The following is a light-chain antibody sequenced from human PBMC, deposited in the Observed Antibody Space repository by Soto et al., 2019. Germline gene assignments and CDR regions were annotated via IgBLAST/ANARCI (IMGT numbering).Light chain of an antibody. CDR2: REN. V-gene: IGLV1-47*01. Sequence: QSVLTQSPSVSGTPGQRVTVSCAGGISNIGTNYVHWFQQLPGTAPKVLSNRENQRPSGVPDRFSGSKSGTSASLAISGLRSEDEAEYYCAAWDDTVRSYVFGTGTKVTVL. CDR1: ISNIGTNY. CDR3: AAWDDTVRSYV. J-gene: IGLJ1*01.